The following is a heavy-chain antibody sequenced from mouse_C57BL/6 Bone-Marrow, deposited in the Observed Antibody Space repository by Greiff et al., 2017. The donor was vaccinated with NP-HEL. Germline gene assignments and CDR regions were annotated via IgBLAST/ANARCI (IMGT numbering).Heavy chain of an antibody. J-gene: IGHJ2*01. D-gene: IGHD2-1*01. CDR3: ARGNYVDFDY. V-gene: IGHV1-81*01. CDR2: IYPRSGNT. CDR1: GYTFTSYG. Sequence: QVQLKESGAELARPGASVKLSCKASGYTFTSYGISWVKQSTGQGLEWIGEIYPRSGNTYYNEKFKGKATLTADKSSSTAYMEIISLTSEDSAVYFCARGNYVDFDYWGQGTTLTVSS.